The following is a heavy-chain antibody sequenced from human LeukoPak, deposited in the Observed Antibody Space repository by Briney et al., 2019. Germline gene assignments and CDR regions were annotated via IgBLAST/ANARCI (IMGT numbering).Heavy chain of an antibody. CDR1: GFTFSDYY. V-gene: IGHV3-7*04. CDR2: IKQDGSEK. J-gene: IGHJ3*02. CDR3: ARGATVTTWNAFDI. Sequence: GGSLRLSCAASGFTFSDYYMSWIRQAPGKGLEWVANIKQDGSEKYYVDSVKGRFTISRDNAKNSLYLQMSSLRAEDTAVYYCARGATVTTWNAFDIWGQGTMVTVSS. D-gene: IGHD4-17*01.